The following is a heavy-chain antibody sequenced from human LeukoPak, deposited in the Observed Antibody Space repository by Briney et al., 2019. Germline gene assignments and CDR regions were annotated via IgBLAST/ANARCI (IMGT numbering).Heavy chain of an antibody. CDR1: GGSVSSYY. J-gene: IGHJ4*02. Sequence: PSEALSLTCTVSGGSVSSYYWSWIRQPPGKGLEWIGYIYYSGSTNYNPSLKSRVTISVDTSKNQFSLKVSYVTAADTAVCYCARSDEGFDYWGQGTLVTVSS. CDR3: ARSDEGFDY. CDR2: IYYSGST. V-gene: IGHV4-59*02.